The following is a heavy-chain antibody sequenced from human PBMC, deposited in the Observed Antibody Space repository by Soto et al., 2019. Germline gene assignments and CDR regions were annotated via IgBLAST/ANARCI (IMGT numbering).Heavy chain of an antibody. CDR3: ARFSGGSYNTYYFYYGMDV. J-gene: IGHJ6*02. V-gene: IGHV1-18*04. CDR1: GYPFTSYG. CDR2: ISAYNGNT. D-gene: IGHD2-15*01. Sequence: GASVKVSCKASGYPFTSYGISWVRQAPGQGLDWMGWISAYNGNTKYAQDLQGRVTMTTDTSTSTAYMELRSLRSDDTAMYYCARFSGGSYNTYYFYYGMDVWGQGTTVTVSS.